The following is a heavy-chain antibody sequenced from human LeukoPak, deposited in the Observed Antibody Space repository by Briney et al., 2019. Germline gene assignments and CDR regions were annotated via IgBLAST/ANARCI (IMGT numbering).Heavy chain of an antibody. Sequence: PGGSLRLSCAASGYTFSSYDMSWVRQAPGKGLEWVSAISGSGGSTYYADSVKGRFTISRDNSKNTLYLQMNSLRAEDTAVYYCAKGIAYYYDSSDYWGQGTLVTVSS. CDR2: ISGSGGST. V-gene: IGHV3-23*01. CDR3: AKGIAYYYDSSDY. CDR1: GYTFSSYD. D-gene: IGHD3-22*01. J-gene: IGHJ4*02.